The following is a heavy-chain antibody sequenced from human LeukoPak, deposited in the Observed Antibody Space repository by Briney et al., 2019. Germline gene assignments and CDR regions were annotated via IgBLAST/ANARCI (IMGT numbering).Heavy chain of an antibody. J-gene: IGHJ4*02. D-gene: IGHD2-21*01. CDR2: IIPIFGTA. CDR1: GGTFSSYA. V-gene: IGHV1-69*13. Sequence: ASVKVSCKASGGTFSSYAISWVRQAPGQGLEWMGGIIPIFGTANYAQKFQGRVTITADESTSTAFMELSSLRSEDTAVYYCASIPNVDQLEFDYWGQGTLVTVSS. CDR3: ASIPNVDQLEFDY.